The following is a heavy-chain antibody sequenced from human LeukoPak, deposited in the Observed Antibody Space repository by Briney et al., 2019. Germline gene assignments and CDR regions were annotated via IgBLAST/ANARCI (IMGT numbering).Heavy chain of an antibody. V-gene: IGHV1-2*02. D-gene: IGHD7-27*01. CDR2: INPNSGGT. CDR3: ARWGSYYFDY. J-gene: IGHJ4*02. Sequence: ASVKVSCKASGYTFTSYDINWVRQATGQGLEWMGWINPNSGGTNYAQKFQGRVTMTRDTSISTAYMELSRLRSDDTAVYYCARWGSYYFDYWGQGTLVTVSS. CDR1: GYTFTSYD.